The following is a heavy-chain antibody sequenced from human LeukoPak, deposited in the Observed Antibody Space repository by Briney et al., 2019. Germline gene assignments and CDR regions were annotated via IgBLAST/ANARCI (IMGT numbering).Heavy chain of an antibody. V-gene: IGHV3-15*01. CDR1: GFTFSNAW. CDR3: TTDLVGYYDSSGYYTGTFDY. J-gene: IGHJ4*02. D-gene: IGHD3-22*01. Sequence: GSLRLSCAASGFTFSNAWMSWVRQAPGKGLEWVGRIKSKTDGGTTDYAAPVKGRFTISRDDSKNTLYLQMNSLKTEDTAVYYCTTDLVGYYDSSGYYTGTFDYWGQGTLVTVSS. CDR2: IKSKTDGGTT.